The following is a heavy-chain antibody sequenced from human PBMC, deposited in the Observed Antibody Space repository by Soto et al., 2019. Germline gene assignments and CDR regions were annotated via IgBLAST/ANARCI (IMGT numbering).Heavy chain of an antibody. CDR3: VHRSVTTADYFDY. CDR2: IYCDDDK. V-gene: IGHV2-5*02. D-gene: IGHD1-1*01. CDR1: GFSLSTNGVG. J-gene: IGHJ4*02. Sequence: QITLKESGPTRVKPTQTLTLTCTFSGFSLSTNGVGVGWIRQPPGKALAGLALIYCDDDKRYSPSLKSRLSITKDASKYQVLLIMTHMDPVDTATYYCVHRSVTTADYFDYWGQGTLVTVSS.